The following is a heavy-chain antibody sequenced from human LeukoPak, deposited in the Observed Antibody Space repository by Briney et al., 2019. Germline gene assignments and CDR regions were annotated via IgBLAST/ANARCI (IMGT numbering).Heavy chain of an antibody. Sequence: GGSLRLSCAASGFTFSSYTMNWVRQAPGKGLEWVSSISSSSSYIFYADSVKGRFTISRDNAKNSLYLQMNSLRAEDTAVYYCARGPLFLPLEWLFIRPYFDYWGQGTLVTVSS. CDR2: ISSSSSYI. V-gene: IGHV3-21*01. CDR1: GFTFSSYT. J-gene: IGHJ4*02. CDR3: ARGPLFLPLEWLFIRPYFDY. D-gene: IGHD3-3*01.